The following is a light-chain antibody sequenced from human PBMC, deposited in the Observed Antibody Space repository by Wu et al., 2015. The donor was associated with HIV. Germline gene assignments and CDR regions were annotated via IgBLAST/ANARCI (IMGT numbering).Light chain of an antibody. CDR1: QDVGTY. J-gene: IGKJ4*01. CDR2: ATS. Sequence: EIVLTQSPGTLSLSPGERATLSCRASQDVGTYVAWYQQKPGQAPRLLMSATSRRASGIPARFIGRGSGTEFALTIDSLQSEDSAIYFCQQYEHWPPLTFGGGTTVEI. CDR3: QQYEHWPPLT. V-gene: IGKV3-15*01.